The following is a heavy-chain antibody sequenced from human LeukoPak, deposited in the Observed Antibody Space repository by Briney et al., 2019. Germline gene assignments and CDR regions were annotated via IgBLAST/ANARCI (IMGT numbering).Heavy chain of an antibody. J-gene: IGHJ3*02. CDR3: TRGYSGAWAYAFDI. CDR1: GDSFSDQY. V-gene: IGHV3-72*01. Sequence: PGGSLRLSCAASGDSFSDQYMDWVRQAPGKGLEWVGRIGNKINSYTTEYAASVRGRFTVSRDDSKNSLYLQMSGLKTEDTAIYYCTRGYSGAWAYAFDIWALGTMVTVSS. D-gene: IGHD6-19*01. CDR2: IGNKINSYTT.